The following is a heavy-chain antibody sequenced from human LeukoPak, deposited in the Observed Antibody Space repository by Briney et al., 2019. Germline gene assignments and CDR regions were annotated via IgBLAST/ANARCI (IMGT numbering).Heavy chain of an antibody. CDR2: IYYSGSA. J-gene: IGHJ4*02. D-gene: IGHD3-10*01. Sequence: SQTLSLTCSVSGGAIGSDGYYWNWIRQHPGKGLEWIGYIYYSGSASYNPSLKRRVTISVDTSKKQFSLRLSSVTAADTAVYYCARGSYYGFSGDSWGQGSLVTVSS. V-gene: IGHV4-31*03. CDR3: ARGSYYGFSGDS. CDR1: GGAIGSDGYY.